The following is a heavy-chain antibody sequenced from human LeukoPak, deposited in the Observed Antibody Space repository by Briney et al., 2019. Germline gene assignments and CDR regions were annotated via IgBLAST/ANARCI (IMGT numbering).Heavy chain of an antibody. CDR2: ISSSGSTI. J-gene: IGHJ3*02. V-gene: IGHV3-48*04. D-gene: IGHD6-25*01. CDR1: GFTFSDYA. CDR3: ARVAEAAAFDI. Sequence: GGSLRLSCAASGFTFSDYAMNWVRQAPGKGLEWVSYISSSGSTIYYADSVKGRFTISRDNAKNSLYLQMNSLRAEDTAVYYCARVAEAAAFDIWGQGTMVTVSS.